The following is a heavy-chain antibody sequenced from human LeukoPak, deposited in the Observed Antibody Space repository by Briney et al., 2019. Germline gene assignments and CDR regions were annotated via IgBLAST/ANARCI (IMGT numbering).Heavy chain of an antibody. CDR1: GGSISSGGYY. D-gene: IGHD3-3*01. Sequence: SETLSLTCTVSGGSISSGGYYWSWIRQHPGKGLEWIGYIYYSGSTYYNPSLKSRVTISVDTSRDQFPLKVNSVTAADTAVFYCARQMPFYDYWSGQPRAYYYMDVWGKGTTVTVSS. CDR3: ARQMPFYDYWSGQPRAYYYMDV. J-gene: IGHJ6*03. V-gene: IGHV4-31*03. CDR2: IYYSGST.